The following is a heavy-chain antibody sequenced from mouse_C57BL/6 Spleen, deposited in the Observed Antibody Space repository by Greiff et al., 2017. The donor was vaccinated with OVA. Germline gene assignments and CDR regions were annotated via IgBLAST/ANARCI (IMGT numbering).Heavy chain of an antibody. J-gene: IGHJ4*01. CDR3: ARNYCGSRGMDY. Sequence: VQLQQPGAELVMPGASVKLSCKASGYTFTSYWMHWVKQRPGQGLEWIGEIDPSDSYTNSNQKFKGKSTLTVDKSSSTAYMQLSSLTSEDSAVYYCARNYCGSRGMDYWGQGTSVTVSS. D-gene: IGHD1-1*01. CDR1: GYTFTSYW. CDR2: IDPSDSYT. V-gene: IGHV1-69*01.